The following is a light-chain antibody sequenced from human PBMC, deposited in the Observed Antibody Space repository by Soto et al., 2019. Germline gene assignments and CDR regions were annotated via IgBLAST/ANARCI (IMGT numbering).Light chain of an antibody. Sequence: IVLTQSPATLSVSPGERATLSCWASQTLDSMVAWYQQKSGQAPRLLIYSASAMATGVPARFSGYGSGTDFTLTISSLQSEDLGVYYCQQYKDWPTTFGQGTKVEV. CDR3: QQYKDWPTT. CDR1: QTLDSM. V-gene: IGKV3-15*01. CDR2: SAS. J-gene: IGKJ1*01.